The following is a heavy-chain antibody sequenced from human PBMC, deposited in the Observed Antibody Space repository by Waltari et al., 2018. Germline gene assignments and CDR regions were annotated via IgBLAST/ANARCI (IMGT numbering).Heavy chain of an antibody. CDR2: SIPILGIE. V-gene: IGHV1-69*02. CDR3: AAATKSYGLDV. J-gene: IGHJ6*02. CDR1: GDTFSSHT. D-gene: IGHD2-8*01. Sequence: QVQLVQSGAEVKKPGSSVKVSCKVSGDTFSSHTISWVRQAPGQGLEWMGRSIPILGIEDYAQKFQGRVTITADKSTNTAYMELSSLRSEDTAVYYCAAATKSYGLDVWGLGTTVTVSS.